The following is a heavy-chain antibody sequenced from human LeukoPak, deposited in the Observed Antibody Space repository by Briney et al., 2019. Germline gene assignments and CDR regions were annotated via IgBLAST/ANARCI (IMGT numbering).Heavy chain of an antibody. J-gene: IGHJ4*02. D-gene: IGHD6-13*01. CDR1: GFTFSSYD. Sequence: PRRSLRLSCSASGFTFSSYDMAWVRQAPGKGLEWVSTIRGSGGSTFYADTVKGRFTLSRDNSKNTLHLQMDSLRAEDTAVYYCAEGTHSCSSCDCWGQGTLVTVSS. CDR2: IRGSGGST. CDR3: AEGTHSCSSCDC. V-gene: IGHV3-23*01.